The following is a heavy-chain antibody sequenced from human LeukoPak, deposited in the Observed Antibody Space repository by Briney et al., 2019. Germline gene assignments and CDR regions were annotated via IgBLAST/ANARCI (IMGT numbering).Heavy chain of an antibody. Sequence: QSGGSLTLSCAVSGFIFSDYGFHWVPQAPDKGLEWVAVTRFDGSIKQYADSVKDRFTISRDDSKNTLYLQMNFLKSEDTAVYYGARWGGTRQYYFDYWGQGTLVTVSS. CDR3: ARWGGTRQYYFDY. V-gene: IGHV3-33*01. J-gene: IGHJ4*02. D-gene: IGHD1/OR15-1a*01. CDR1: GFIFSDYG. CDR2: TRFDGSIK.